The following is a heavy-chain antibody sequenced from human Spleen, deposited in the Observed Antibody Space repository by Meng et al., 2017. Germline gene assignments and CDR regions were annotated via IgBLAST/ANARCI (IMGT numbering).Heavy chain of an antibody. Sequence: SETLSLTCTVSGGSISSSSYYWGWIRQPPGKGLEWIGSIYYSGSTYYNPSLKSRVTISVDTSKNQFSLKLSSVTAADTAVYYCARKRITMVRGAFDYWGQGTLVTVSS. CDR3: ARKRITMVRGAFDY. V-gene: IGHV4-39*07. CDR1: GGSISSSSYY. J-gene: IGHJ4*02. D-gene: IGHD3-10*01. CDR2: IYYSGST.